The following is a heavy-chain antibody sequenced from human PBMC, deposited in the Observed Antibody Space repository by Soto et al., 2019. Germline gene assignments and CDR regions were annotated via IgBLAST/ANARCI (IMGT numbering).Heavy chain of an antibody. Sequence: PSETLSLTCTVSGGSISSSSYYWGWIRQPPGKGLEWIGSIYYSGSTYNKPSLKNRITKSVDTSKNKYYLKLKYVTAADTAVYYCARLWRDLEWLSQVNYGMDVWGQGTTVTVS. D-gene: IGHD3-3*01. V-gene: IGHV4-39*01. CDR2: IYYSGST. CDR1: GGSISSSSYY. CDR3: ARLWRDLEWLSQVNYGMDV. J-gene: IGHJ6*02.